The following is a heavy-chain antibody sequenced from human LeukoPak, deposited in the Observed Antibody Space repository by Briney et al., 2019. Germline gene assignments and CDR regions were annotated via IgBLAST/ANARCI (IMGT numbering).Heavy chain of an antibody. V-gene: IGHV1-69*05. D-gene: IGHD1-26*01. CDR1: GGTFSSYA. CDR3: ARDSGSYDFDY. CDR2: IIPIFGTA. Sequence: ASVKVSCKASGGTFSSYAISWVRQAPGQGLEWMGGIIPIFGTANYAQKFQGRVTITRDTSASTAYMELSSLRSEDTAVYYCARDSGSYDFDYWGQGTLVTVSS. J-gene: IGHJ4*02.